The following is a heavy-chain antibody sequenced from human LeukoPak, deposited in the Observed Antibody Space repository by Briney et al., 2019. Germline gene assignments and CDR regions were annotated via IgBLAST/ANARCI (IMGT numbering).Heavy chain of an antibody. Sequence: ASVMVSCKASGGTYTSYYMYWVRQAPGQWLEWMGLINPSGGSTSYAQKFHGRVTMTRGTSTSTVYMELSSLRPEDTAVYYCARGLPDFDHWGQGTLVTVSS. V-gene: IGHV1-46*01. CDR1: GGTYTSYY. J-gene: IGHJ4*02. CDR2: INPSGGST. CDR3: ARGLPDFDH.